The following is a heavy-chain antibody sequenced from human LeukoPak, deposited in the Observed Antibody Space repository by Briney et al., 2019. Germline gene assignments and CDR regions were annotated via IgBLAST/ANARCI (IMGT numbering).Heavy chain of an antibody. CDR1: GFTFSDYY. J-gene: IGHJ3*02. Sequence: PGGSLRLSCAASGFTFSDYYMSWIRQAPGKGLEWVSYISSSSSYTNYADSVKGRFTISRDSSKNTLYLQINSLRVEDTAVYYCARGMDGYGPDAFDIWGQGTMVTVSS. CDR2: ISSSSSYT. CDR3: ARGMDGYGPDAFDI. D-gene: IGHD5-24*01. V-gene: IGHV3-11*05.